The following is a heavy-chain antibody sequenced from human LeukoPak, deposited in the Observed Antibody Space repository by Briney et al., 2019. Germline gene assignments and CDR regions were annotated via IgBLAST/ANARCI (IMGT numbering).Heavy chain of an antibody. V-gene: IGHV1-46*01. CDR2: INPSGGST. Sequence: ASVKVSCKASGYTFTSYYMHWVRQAPGQGLEWMGIINPSGGSTSYAQKFQGRVTMTRDTSTSTVYMELSSLRSEDTAVYYCARSMVRGVIPRPYYYYYYMDVWGKGITVTISS. CDR1: GYTFTSYY. CDR3: ARSMVRGVIPRPYYYYYYMDV. J-gene: IGHJ6*03. D-gene: IGHD3-10*01.